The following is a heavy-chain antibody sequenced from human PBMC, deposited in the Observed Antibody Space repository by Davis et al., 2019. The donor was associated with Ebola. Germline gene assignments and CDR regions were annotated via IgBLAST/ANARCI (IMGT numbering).Heavy chain of an antibody. V-gene: IGHV3-48*04. J-gene: IGHJ6*03. D-gene: IGHD6-19*01. CDR3: AREGYSSGWSYYYYMDV. Sequence: PGGSLRLSCAASGFTFSSYSMNWVRQAPGKGLEWVSYISSSSSTIYYADSVKGRFTISRDNAKNSLYLQMNSLRAEDTAVYYCAREGYSSGWSYYYYMDVWGKGTTVTVSS. CDR1: GFTFSSYS. CDR2: ISSSSSTI.